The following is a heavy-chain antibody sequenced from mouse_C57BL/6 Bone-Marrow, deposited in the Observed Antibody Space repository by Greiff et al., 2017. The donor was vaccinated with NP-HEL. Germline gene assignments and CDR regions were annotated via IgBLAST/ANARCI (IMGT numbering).Heavy chain of an antibody. J-gene: IGHJ2*01. CDR1: GYAFSSYW. D-gene: IGHD1-1*02. CDR2: IYPGAGDT. V-gene: IGHV1-80*01. Sequence: VQLQQSGAELVKPGASVKISCKASGYAFSSYWMNWVKQRPGKGLEWIGQIYPGAGDTNYNGKFKGKATLTEDKSSSTAYMHLSSLTAEDSAVYFCARGGVATDYWGQGTTLTVAS. CDR3: ARGGVATDY.